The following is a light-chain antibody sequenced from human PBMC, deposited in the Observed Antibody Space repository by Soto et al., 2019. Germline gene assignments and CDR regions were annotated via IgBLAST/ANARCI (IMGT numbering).Light chain of an antibody. Sequence: EIVLTQSPGTLSLSPGERATLSCRASQSVSSSYLAWYQQKPGQAPRLLIYGASSRATGIPDRFSGSGSGTDFTLTISRLEPEDFAVYYCQQYGSSMYTFGQGNQREIK. J-gene: IGKJ2*01. V-gene: IGKV3-20*01. CDR1: QSVSSSY. CDR3: QQYGSSMYT. CDR2: GAS.